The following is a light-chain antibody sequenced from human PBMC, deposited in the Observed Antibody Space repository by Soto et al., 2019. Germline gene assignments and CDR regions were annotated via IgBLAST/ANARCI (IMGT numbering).Light chain of an antibody. CDR2: EAF. CDR3: CSYAGSTTWV. CDR1: SSDIGSDKL. J-gene: IGLJ3*02. V-gene: IGLV2-23*01. Sequence: QSALTQPASVSGSPGQSITISCTGTSSDIGSDKLVSWYQQQPGRAPKIIIYEAFKRPSGVSNRFSGSRSGNTASLTISGLRGADEADYYCCSYAGSTTWVFGGGTKLTVL.